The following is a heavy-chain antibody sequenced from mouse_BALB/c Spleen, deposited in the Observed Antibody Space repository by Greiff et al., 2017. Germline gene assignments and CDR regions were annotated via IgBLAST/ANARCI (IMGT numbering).Heavy chain of an antibody. D-gene: IGHD2-10*01. J-gene: IGHJ4*01. CDR3: ARGGAYYGNYYAMDY. Sequence: EVKLMESGGGLVQPGGSRKLSCAASGFTFSSFGMHWVRQAPEKGLEWVAYISSGSSTIYYADTVKGRFTISRDNPKNTLFLQMTSLRSEDTAMYYCARGGAYYGNYYAMDYWGQGTSVTVSS. CDR2: ISSGSSTI. V-gene: IGHV5-17*02. CDR1: GFTFSSFG.